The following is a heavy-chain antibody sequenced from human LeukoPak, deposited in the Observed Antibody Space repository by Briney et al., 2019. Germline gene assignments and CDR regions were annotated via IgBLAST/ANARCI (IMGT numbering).Heavy chain of an antibody. J-gene: IGHJ5*02. CDR1: GGSISSSSYY. D-gene: IGHD3-10*01. CDR3: ARDPEYYYGSGSYSPDPPGWFDP. V-gene: IGHV4-39*07. CDR2: IYYSGST. Sequence: SETLPLTCTVSGGSISSSSYYWGWIRQSPGRGLEWIGSIYYSGSTYYNPSLKSRVTISVDTSKNQFSLKLSFVTAADTAVYYCARDPEYYYGSGSYSPDPPGWFDPWGQGTLVTVSS.